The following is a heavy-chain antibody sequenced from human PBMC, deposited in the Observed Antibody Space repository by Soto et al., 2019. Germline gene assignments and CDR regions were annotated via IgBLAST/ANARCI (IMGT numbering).Heavy chain of an antibody. CDR2: ISYDGSNK. J-gene: IGHJ6*02. CDR1: GFTFSSYA. CDR3: ARDGYYYDSSGYYTYYYYGMDV. Sequence: VGSLRLSCAASGFTFSSYAMHWVRQAPGKGLEWVAVISYDGSNKYYADSVKGRFTISRDNSKNTLYLQMNSLRAEDTAVYYCARDGYYYDSSGYYTYYYYGMDVWGQGTTVTVSS. D-gene: IGHD3-22*01. V-gene: IGHV3-30-3*01.